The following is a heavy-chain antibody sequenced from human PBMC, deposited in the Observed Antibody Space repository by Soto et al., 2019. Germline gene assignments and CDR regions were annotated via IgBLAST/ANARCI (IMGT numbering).Heavy chain of an antibody. V-gene: IGHV3-30*18. CDR3: AKSPKAVRDHGMDV. CDR1: GFTFSSYG. Sequence: GESLKISCAASGFTFSSYGMHWVRQAPGKGLEWVAVISYDGSNKYYADSVKGRFTISRDNSKNTLYLQMNSLRAEDTAVYYCAKSPKAVRDHGMDVWGQGTTVTVSS. J-gene: IGHJ6*02. CDR2: ISYDGSNK. D-gene: IGHD3-10*01.